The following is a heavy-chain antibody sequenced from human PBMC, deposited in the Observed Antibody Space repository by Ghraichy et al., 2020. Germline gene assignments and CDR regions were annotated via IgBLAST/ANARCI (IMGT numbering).Heavy chain of an antibody. CDR1: GFTFSSYW. D-gene: IGHD3-10*01. J-gene: IGHJ4*02. Sequence: GGSLRLSCAASGFTFSSYWMHWVRQAPGKGLVWVSRINSDGSTTTYADSVKGRFTISRDNAKNTLYLQMNSLRAEDTAVYYCARPRSYGSGSYYNRIDYWGQGALVTVSS. CDR2: INSDGSTT. CDR3: ARPRSYGSGSYYNRIDY. V-gene: IGHV3-74*01.